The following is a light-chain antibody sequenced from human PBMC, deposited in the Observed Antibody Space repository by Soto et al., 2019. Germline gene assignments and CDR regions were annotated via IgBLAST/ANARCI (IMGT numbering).Light chain of an antibody. J-gene: IGKJ1*01. Sequence: EIVLTQSPGTLSLSPGETATLSCRASQTIGRNYLAWYRQKPGQAPRLLIYGASNRATGIPDRFSGSGSGTDFTLTISRLEPEDFAVYYCQQYGSSPWTFGQGTKVDIK. CDR2: GAS. CDR3: QQYGSSPWT. CDR1: QTIGRNY. V-gene: IGKV3-20*01.